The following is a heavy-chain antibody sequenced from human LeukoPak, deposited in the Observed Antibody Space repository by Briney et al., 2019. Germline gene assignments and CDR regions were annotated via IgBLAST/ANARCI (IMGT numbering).Heavy chain of an antibody. V-gene: IGHV4-39*01. D-gene: IGHD6-25*01. J-gene: IGHJ4*02. CDR1: GASISSSDSY. CDR2: IFYSGST. CDR3: ARHHRSGYYEVDY. Sequence: SETLSLTCTVSGASISSSDSYWGWIRQPPGRGLEWIGTIFYSGSTSYNPSLKSRVTISVATSKDHFALNLSSLTAADSAVYFCARHHRSGYYEVDYWGQGTLVTVSS.